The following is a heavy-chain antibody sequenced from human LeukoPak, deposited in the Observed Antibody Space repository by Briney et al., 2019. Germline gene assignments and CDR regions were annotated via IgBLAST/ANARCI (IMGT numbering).Heavy chain of an antibody. CDR3: ARASHDSSGYYLLAY. J-gene: IGHJ4*02. D-gene: IGHD3-22*01. Sequence: ASVKVSCKASGYTFTSYYMHWVRQAPGQGLEWMGIINPSGGSTSYAQEFQGRVTMTRDTSTSTVYMELSSLRSEDTAVYCCARASHDSSGYYLLAYRGQGTLVTVSS. CDR1: GYTFTSYY. V-gene: IGHV1-46*01. CDR2: INPSGGST.